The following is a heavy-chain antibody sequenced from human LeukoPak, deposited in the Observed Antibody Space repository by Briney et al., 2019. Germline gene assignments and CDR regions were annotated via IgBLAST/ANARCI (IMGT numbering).Heavy chain of an antibody. V-gene: IGHV3-23*01. Sequence: PGGSLRLSCAASGFIFSSYAMTWVRQAPGKGLEWVSVISAGSGSTYYADSVKGRFTVSRDDSNNTLYLQMNSLRVEDTAIYYCAKGGGSAAAAYFDYWGQGTLVTVSS. D-gene: IGHD6-13*01. CDR3: AKGGGSAAAAYFDY. J-gene: IGHJ4*02. CDR1: GFIFSSYA. CDR2: ISAGSGST.